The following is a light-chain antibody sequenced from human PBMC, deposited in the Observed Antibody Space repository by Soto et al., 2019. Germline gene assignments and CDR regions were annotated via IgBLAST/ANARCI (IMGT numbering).Light chain of an antibody. CDR1: SSDVGAYNY. Sequence: QSALTQPASVSGSPGQSITISCTGTSSDVGAYNYVSWYQQHPGKAPKLMIYEVSNRPSGVSNRFSGSKSGNTASLIISGLQAEDEADYYCSSYTSSSTPYVFGTGTKVTVL. V-gene: IGLV2-14*01. CDR3: SSYTSSSTPYV. CDR2: EVS. J-gene: IGLJ1*01.